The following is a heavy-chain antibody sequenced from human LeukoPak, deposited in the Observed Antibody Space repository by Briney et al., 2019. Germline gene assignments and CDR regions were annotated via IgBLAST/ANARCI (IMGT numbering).Heavy chain of an antibody. J-gene: IGHJ4*02. CDR1: GGTFSSYA. V-gene: IGHV1-69*05. CDR2: IIPIFGTA. CDR3: ARASGSYYLSSYYFDY. D-gene: IGHD1-26*01. Sequence: ASVKVSSKPSGGTFSSYAISWGRHAPEQGLGWMGGIIPIFGTANSTQKPQGRVTTTTDESTSTAYMELISLRSEDTAVYYCARASGSYYLSSYYFDYWGQGTLVTVSS.